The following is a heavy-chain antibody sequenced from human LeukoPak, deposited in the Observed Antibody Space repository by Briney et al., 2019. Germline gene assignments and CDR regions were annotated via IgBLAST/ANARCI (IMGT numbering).Heavy chain of an antibody. Sequence: GGSLRLSCAASGFTFSRHAMHWVRQAPGKGPEWVAVIAYDGSSKYYGDFVEGRFTISRDNSRNTLYLQMNSLRAEDTAVYYCAKEHYGDHYFDYWGQGTLVTVSS. CDR3: AKEHYGDHYFDY. CDR1: GFTFSRHA. J-gene: IGHJ4*02. CDR2: IAYDGSSK. V-gene: IGHV3-30-3*01. D-gene: IGHD4-17*01.